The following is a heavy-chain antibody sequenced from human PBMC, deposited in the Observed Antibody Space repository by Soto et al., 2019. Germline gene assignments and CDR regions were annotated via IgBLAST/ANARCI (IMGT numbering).Heavy chain of an antibody. Sequence: QVQLVQSGAEVKKPGSSVKVSCKASGGTFSSYAISWVRQAPGQGLEWMGGIIPIFGTANYAQKFQGRVTSTADESTSTADMELSRLRSEDTAVYYCARDQGCSSTSCYGGYYYYGMDVWGQGTTVTVSS. V-gene: IGHV1-69*01. CDR3: ARDQGCSSTSCYGGYYYYGMDV. J-gene: IGHJ6*02. CDR1: GGTFSSYA. D-gene: IGHD2-2*01. CDR2: IIPIFGTA.